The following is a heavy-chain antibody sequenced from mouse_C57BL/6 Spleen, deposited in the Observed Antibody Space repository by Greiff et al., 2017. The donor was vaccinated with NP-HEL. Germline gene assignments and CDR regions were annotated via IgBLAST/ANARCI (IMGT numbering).Heavy chain of an antibody. Sequence: QVQLQQPGAELVMPGASVKLSCKASGYTFTSYWMHWVKQRPGQGLEWIGEIDPSDSYTNYNQKFKGKSTLTVDKSSSTAYMQLSSLTSEDSAVYYCARVGGYNYFDYWGQGTTLTVSS. CDR1: GYTFTSYW. J-gene: IGHJ2*01. CDR3: ARVGGYNYFDY. D-gene: IGHD2-2*01. CDR2: IDPSDSYT. V-gene: IGHV1-69*01.